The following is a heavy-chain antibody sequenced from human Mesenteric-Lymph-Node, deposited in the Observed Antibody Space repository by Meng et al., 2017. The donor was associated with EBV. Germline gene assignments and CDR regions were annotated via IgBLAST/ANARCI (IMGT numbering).Heavy chain of an antibody. Sequence: VRLGQSGAEVKKPGASVKISCKASGYTFTHHYVHWVRQAPGQGLECMGRINPNSGVTNYGQKFQDRVTMTRDTSISTAYMELNSLKSDDTAVYYCARIWDYGGHSGEDYWGQGTLVTVSS. J-gene: IGHJ4*02. CDR1: GYTFTHHY. V-gene: IGHV1-2*06. CDR3: ARIWDYGGHSGEDY. D-gene: IGHD4-23*01. CDR2: INPNSGVT.